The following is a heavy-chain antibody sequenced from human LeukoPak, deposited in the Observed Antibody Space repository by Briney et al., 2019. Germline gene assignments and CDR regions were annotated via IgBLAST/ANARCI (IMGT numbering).Heavy chain of an antibody. CDR2: ISHDRSNK. CDR3: STDFHEEVGYYEVYYYYGMDV. J-gene: IGHJ6*02. Sequence: GGCLRLSCVASGFTFNTYVMHWVRQAPGMRLEWVSLISHDRSNKYYADSLKGRFTISRDNSKNTLYLQMNSLKTEDTAVYYCSTDFHEEVGYYEVYYYYGMDVWGQGTTVTVSS. V-gene: IGHV3-30-3*01. D-gene: IGHD3-22*01. CDR1: GFTFNTYV.